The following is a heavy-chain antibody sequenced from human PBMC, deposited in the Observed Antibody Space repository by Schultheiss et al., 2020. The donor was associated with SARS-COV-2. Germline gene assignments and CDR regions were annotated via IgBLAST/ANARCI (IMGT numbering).Heavy chain of an antibody. J-gene: IGHJ6*02. V-gene: IGHV3-23*01. CDR1: GFTFGDYA. Sequence: GGSLRLSCTASGFTFGDYAMSWVRQAPGKGLEWVSAISGSGGSTYYADSVKGRFTISRDNSKNTLYLQMNSLRAEDTAVYYCARDRALGYSSSAGYYYYYGMDVWGQGTTVTVSS. CDR3: ARDRALGYSSSAGYYYYYGMDV. D-gene: IGHD6-6*01. CDR2: ISGSGGST.